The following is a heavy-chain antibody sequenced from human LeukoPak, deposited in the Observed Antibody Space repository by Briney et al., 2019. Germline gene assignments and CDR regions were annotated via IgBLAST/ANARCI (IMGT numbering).Heavy chain of an antibody. V-gene: IGHV4-30-2*01. CDR3: ARDGETIYGDYGYFDL. CDR1: GGSISSGGYS. D-gene: IGHD4-17*01. J-gene: IGHJ2*01. Sequence: SGTLSLTCAVSGGSISSGGYSWSWIRQPPGKGLEWIGYIYHSGSTYYNPSLKSRVTISVDRSKNQFSLKLSSVTAADTAVYYCARDGETIYGDYGYFDLWGRGTLVTVSS. CDR2: IYHSGST.